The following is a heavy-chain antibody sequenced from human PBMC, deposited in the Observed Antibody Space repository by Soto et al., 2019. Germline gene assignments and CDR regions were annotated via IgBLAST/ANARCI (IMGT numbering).Heavy chain of an antibody. CDR2: IYPGDSDT. V-gene: IGHV5-51*01. Sequence: GESLKISCKGSGYSFTSYWIGWVRQMPGKGLEWMGIIYPGDSDTRYSPSFQGQVTISADKSISTAYLQWSSLKASDTAMYYCASVLRYFDWLLQPEYFQHWGQGTLVTVSS. CDR1: GYSFTSYW. CDR3: ASVLRYFDWLLQPEYFQH. D-gene: IGHD3-9*01. J-gene: IGHJ1*01.